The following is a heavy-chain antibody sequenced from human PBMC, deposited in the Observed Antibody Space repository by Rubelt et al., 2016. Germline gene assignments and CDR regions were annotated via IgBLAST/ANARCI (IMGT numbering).Heavy chain of an antibody. V-gene: IGHV4-34*01. CDR1: GGSFSGYY. J-gene: IGHJ6*02. CDR3: AGGRRGSSSWLGRDYYGMDV. CDR2: INHSGST. Sequence: QVQLQQWGAGLLKPSETLSLTCAVYGGSFSGYYWSWIRQPPGTGLEWIGEINHSGSTNYNPSLKSRVTISVDTAKNQFSLKLSSGTAADTAVYYCAGGRRGSSSWLGRDYYGMDVWGQGTTVTVSS. D-gene: IGHD6-13*01.